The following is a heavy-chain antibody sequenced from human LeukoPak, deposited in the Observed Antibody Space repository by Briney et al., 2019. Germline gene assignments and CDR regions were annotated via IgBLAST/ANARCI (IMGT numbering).Heavy chain of an antibody. J-gene: IGHJ4*02. D-gene: IGHD6-19*01. CDR1: GFSFSSYS. Sequence: GGPLRLSCAVSGFSFSSYSMNWVRQTPGKGLQWVSSICSSGTYIYYADSVKGRFTISRDNAKNSVYLQMNSLRAEDTAVYYCARGSAVAGIMGLDYWGQGTLVTVST. CDR2: ICSSGTYI. CDR3: ARGSAVAGIMGLDY. V-gene: IGHV3-21*01.